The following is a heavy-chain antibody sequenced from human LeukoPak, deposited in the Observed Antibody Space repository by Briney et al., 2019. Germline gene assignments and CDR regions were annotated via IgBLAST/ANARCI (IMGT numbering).Heavy chain of an antibody. D-gene: IGHD4-17*01. CDR2: FYRGGSA. CDR3: ARDATTELGTVYMDV. J-gene: IGHJ6*03. Sequence: GGSLRLSCAASGFTDRSNYMNGVRQGPGKGLLWVSLFYRGGSAHYADSVKGRVIISRDNSKNSLYLQMNSLRVEDTAVYYCARDATTELGTVYMDVWGKGTTVTISS. CDR1: GFTDRSNY. V-gene: IGHV3-53*01.